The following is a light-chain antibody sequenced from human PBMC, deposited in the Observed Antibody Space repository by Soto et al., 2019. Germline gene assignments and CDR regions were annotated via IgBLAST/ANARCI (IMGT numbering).Light chain of an antibody. CDR3: QQRSNWPPRLT. V-gene: IGKV3-11*01. CDR1: QSVSSY. Sequence: EIVLTQSPATLSLSPGERDTHSCRASQSVSSYLAWYQQKPGQAPRLLIYDASNRATGIPARFSGSGSGTDFTLTISSLEPEDFAVYYCQQRSNWPPRLTFGGGTKVDIK. CDR2: DAS. J-gene: IGKJ4*01.